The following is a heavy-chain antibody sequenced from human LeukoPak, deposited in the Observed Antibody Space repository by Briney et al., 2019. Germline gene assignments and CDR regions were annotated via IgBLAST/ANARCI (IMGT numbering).Heavy chain of an antibody. J-gene: IGHJ4*02. D-gene: IGHD4-17*01. CDR3: VRDAGYGDYGPDY. V-gene: IGHV1-18*01. Sequence: ASVKVSCKASGYTFTSSGISWVRQAPGQGLEWMGWIRGSNGDTNYAQSLQGRVTVTTDTSTGTAYMELRSLRSDDTAVYYCVRDAGYGDYGPDYWGQGTLVTVSS. CDR1: GYTFTSSG. CDR2: IRGSNGDT.